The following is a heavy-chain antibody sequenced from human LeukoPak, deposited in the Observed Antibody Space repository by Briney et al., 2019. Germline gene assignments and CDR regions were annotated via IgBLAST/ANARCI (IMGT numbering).Heavy chain of an antibody. Sequence: ASVKVSCKASGYTFTSYGISWVRQAPGQGLECRGWISAYNGNTHYAQKLQGRVTMTTDTSTSTVYMELRSLRSDDTAVYYCARGSPPRRNYDSRGYYSYYFDYWGQGTLVTVSS. D-gene: IGHD3-22*01. V-gene: IGHV1-18*01. CDR3: ARGSPPRRNYDSRGYYSYYFDY. CDR1: GYTFTSYG. CDR2: ISAYNGNT. J-gene: IGHJ4*02.